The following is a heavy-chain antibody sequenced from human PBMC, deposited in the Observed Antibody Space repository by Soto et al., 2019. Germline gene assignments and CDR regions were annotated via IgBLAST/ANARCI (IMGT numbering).Heavy chain of an antibody. D-gene: IGHD6-13*01. Sequence: QVQLVESGGGVVQPGRSLRLSCAASGFTFSSYAMHWVRQAPGKGLEWVAVISYDGSNKYYADSVKGRFTISRDNSKNTLYLQMNSLRAEDTAVYYWARVAAAAGTDYWGQGTLVTVSS. CDR2: ISYDGSNK. J-gene: IGHJ4*02. CDR3: ARVAAAAGTDY. V-gene: IGHV3-30-3*01. CDR1: GFTFSSYA.